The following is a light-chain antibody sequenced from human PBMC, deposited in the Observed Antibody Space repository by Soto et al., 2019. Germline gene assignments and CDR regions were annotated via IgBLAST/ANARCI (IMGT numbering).Light chain of an antibody. CDR1: SSDVGGYNY. V-gene: IGLV2-8*01. Sequence: QSALTQPPSASGSPGQSVTISCTGTSSDVGGYNYVSWYQQHPGKAPKLMIYEVSQRPSGVPDRFSGSKSGNTASLTVSGLQAEDEADYYCSSYAGSTPVFGTGTKVTVL. J-gene: IGLJ1*01. CDR2: EVS. CDR3: SSYAGSTPV.